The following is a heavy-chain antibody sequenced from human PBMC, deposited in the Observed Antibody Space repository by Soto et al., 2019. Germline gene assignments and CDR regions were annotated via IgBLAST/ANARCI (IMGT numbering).Heavy chain of an antibody. CDR3: AKDRFYYDSSAYYYDAFDI. Sequence: GGSLRLSCATCGFTFSSYGMHWVRQAPGKGMEWVAVIWYDGSKKYYVDSVKGRFTISRDNSKNTLYLQMSSLRAEDTALYYCAKDRFYYDSSAYYYDAFDIWGQGTMVTVSS. D-gene: IGHD3-22*01. CDR1: GFTFSSYG. CDR2: IWYDGSKK. J-gene: IGHJ3*02. V-gene: IGHV3-33*06.